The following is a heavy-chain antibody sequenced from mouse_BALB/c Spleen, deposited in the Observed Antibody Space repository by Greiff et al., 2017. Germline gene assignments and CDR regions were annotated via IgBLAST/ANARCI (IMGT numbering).Heavy chain of an antibody. J-gene: IGHJ4*01. CDR1: GYTFTSYW. Sequence: QVQLKESGAELAKPGASVKMSCKASGYTFTSYWMHWVKQRPGQGLEWIGYINPSTGYTEYNQKFKDKATLTADKSSSTAYMQLSSLTSEDSAVYYCARWDRYDEGGYWGQGTSVTVSS. CDR3: ARWDRYDEGGY. D-gene: IGHD2-14*01. V-gene: IGHV1-7*01. CDR2: INPSTGYT.